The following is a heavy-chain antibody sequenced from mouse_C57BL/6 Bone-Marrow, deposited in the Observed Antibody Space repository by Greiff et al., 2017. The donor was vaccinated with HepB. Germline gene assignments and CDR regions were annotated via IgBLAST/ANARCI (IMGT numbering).Heavy chain of an antibody. CDR1: GFTFSSYA. CDR2: ISSGGDYS. Sequence: EVMLVESGEGLVKPGGSLKLSCAASGFTFSSYAMSWVRQTPEKRLEWVAYISSGGDYSYYADTVKGRFTISRDNARNTLYLQMSSLKSEDTAMYYCTRDHYYGSSSYYFDYWGQGTTLTVSA. CDR3: TRDHYYGSSSYYFDY. V-gene: IGHV5-9-1*02. J-gene: IGHJ2*01. D-gene: IGHD1-1*01.